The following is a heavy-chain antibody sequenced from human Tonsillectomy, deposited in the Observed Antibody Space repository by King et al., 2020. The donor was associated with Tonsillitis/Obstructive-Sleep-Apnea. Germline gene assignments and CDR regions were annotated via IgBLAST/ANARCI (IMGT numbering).Heavy chain of an antibody. CDR2: ISAYNGNT. D-gene: IGHD3-3*01. J-gene: IGHJ6*03. V-gene: IGHV1-18*01. CDR1: GYTFTSYG. Sequence: QLVPSGAEVKKPGASVKVSCKASGYTFTSYGISWVRQAPGQGLEWMGWISAYNGNTNYAQKLQGRVNMTTDTSTSTAYMELRSLRSDDTAVYYCARGARFLEWLLNDYYYYMDVWGKGTTVTVSS. CDR3: ARGARFLEWLLNDYYYYMDV.